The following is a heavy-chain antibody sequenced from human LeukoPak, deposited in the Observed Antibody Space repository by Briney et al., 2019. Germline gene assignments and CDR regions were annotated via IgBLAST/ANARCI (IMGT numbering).Heavy chain of an antibody. V-gene: IGHV3-23*01. Sequence: PGGSLRLSCAASGFSFRDYGMHWVRRAPGKGLEWVSGIGGSGTRTYYADSVKGRFTISRDNSKNTLYLQMNSLRDEDTAVYYCAKDSHWILFDDWGQGTLVTVSS. D-gene: IGHD2-2*03. CDR1: GFSFRDYG. CDR2: IGGSGTRT. J-gene: IGHJ4*02. CDR3: AKDSHWILFDD.